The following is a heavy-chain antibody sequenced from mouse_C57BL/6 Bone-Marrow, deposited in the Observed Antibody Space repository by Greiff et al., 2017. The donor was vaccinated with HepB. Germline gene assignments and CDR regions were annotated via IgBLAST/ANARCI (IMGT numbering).Heavy chain of an antibody. V-gene: IGHV1-55*01. Sequence: QVQLQQPGAELVKPGASVKMSCKASGYTFTSYWITWVKQRPGQGLEWIGDIYPGSGSTNYNEKFKSKATLTVDTSSSTAYMQLSSLTYEDSAVYYCARGGGGSSLGYAMDYWGQGTSVTVSS. CDR3: ARGGGGSSLGYAMDY. J-gene: IGHJ4*01. CDR1: GYTFTSYW. CDR2: IYPGSGST. D-gene: IGHD1-1*01.